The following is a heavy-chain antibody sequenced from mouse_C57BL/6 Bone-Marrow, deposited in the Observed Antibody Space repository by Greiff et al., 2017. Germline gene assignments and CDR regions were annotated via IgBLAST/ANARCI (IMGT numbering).Heavy chain of an antibody. V-gene: IGHV1-18*01. CDR1: GYTFTDYN. D-gene: IGHD1-1*01. J-gene: IGHJ3*01. CDR3: ARGGYGSSCRCTFAY. CDR2: INPNSGGT. Sequence: EVQLQQSGPELVKPGASVKMSCKASGYTFTDYNMDWVKQSPGKSLEWIGDINPNSGGTTYNQKFKGKATLTVDKSSSTAYMELRNLTSEDTAVYDCARGGYGSSCRCTFAYWGQGTLVTVSA.